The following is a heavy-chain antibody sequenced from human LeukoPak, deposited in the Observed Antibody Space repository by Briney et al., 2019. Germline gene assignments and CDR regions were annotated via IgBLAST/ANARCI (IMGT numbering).Heavy chain of an antibody. V-gene: IGHV3-21*01. D-gene: IGHD3-16*02. Sequence: GGSLRLSCAASGFTFSSYSMNWVRQAPGKGLEWVSSISSSSTYIYYADSVEGRFTISRDNAKNSMYLQMSSLRAEDTAVYYCAREVVGIDYWGQGTLVTVSS. CDR1: GFTFSSYS. J-gene: IGHJ4*02. CDR2: ISSSSTYI. CDR3: AREVVGIDY.